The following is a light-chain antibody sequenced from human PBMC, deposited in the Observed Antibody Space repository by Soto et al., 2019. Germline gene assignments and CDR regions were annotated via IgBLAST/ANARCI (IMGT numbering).Light chain of an antibody. V-gene: IGLV2-14*01. J-gene: IGLJ2*01. CDR1: SNDVGGYDY. CDR3: ASYTVSGTLI. CDR2: AVS. Sequence: QSALTQPASVSGSPGLSITISCSGTSNDVGGYDYVSWYRQHPDRAPRLLIYAVSNRPSGISDRFSGSRSGNTASLTISGLQADDEADYYCASYTVSGTLIFGGGTKVTVL.